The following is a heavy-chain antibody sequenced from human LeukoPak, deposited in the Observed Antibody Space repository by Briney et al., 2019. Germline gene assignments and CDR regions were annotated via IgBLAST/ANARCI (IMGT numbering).Heavy chain of an antibody. D-gene: IGHD3-10*01. Sequence: PSQTLSLTCTVSGGSISSGSYYWSWIRQPAGKGLEWIGHIYTSGSTNYNPSLKSRVAISVDTSKNQFSLKLSSVTAADTAVYYCARADGSGSYYSSYDYWGQGTLVTVSS. V-gene: IGHV4-61*09. CDR1: GGSISSGSYY. CDR2: IYTSGST. CDR3: ARADGSGSYYSSYDY. J-gene: IGHJ4*02.